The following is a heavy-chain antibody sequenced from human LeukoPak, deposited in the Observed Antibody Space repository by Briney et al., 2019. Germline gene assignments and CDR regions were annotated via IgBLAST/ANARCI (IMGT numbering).Heavy chain of an antibody. Sequence: GESLKISCKGSGYIFTSYWIGWVRQMPGKGLECMGIIYPGDSDTRYSPSFQGQVTISADKSISTAYLQWSSLKASDTAMYYCARLILQNVAAKPENPIDYWGQGTLVTVSS. J-gene: IGHJ4*02. CDR2: IYPGDSDT. V-gene: IGHV5-51*01. CDR1: GYIFTSYW. CDR3: ARLILQNVAAKPENPIDY. D-gene: IGHD6-13*01.